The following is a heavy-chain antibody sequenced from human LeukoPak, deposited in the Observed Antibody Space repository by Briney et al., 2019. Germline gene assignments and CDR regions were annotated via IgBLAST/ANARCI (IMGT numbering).Heavy chain of an antibody. CDR3: ARPLGYCSSTSCRYFDY. J-gene: IGHJ4*02. V-gene: IGHV3-30*02. Sequence: GGSLRLSSAASGFTFSSYGMHWVRQAPGKELEWVAFIRYDGSNKYYADSVKGRFTISRDNSKNTLYLQMNSLRREDTAVFYCARPLGYCSSTSCRYFDYWGQGTLVTVSS. D-gene: IGHD2-2*01. CDR1: GFTFSSYG. CDR2: IRYDGSNK.